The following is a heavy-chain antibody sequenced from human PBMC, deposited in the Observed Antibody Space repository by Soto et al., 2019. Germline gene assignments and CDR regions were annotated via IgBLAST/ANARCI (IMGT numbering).Heavy chain of an antibody. Sequence: GGSLRLSCVASGFTFTIYEMNWVRQAPGKVLEWISYIDTSGDTIRYADSVKGRFTISRDNAKNSLYLQMNSLRAEDTAVYYCASARYYDILTGYLLGPYFDYWGQGTMGTAPQ. CDR3: ASARYYDILTGYLLGPYFDY. CDR1: GFTFTIYE. V-gene: IGHV3-48*03. J-gene: IGHJ4*02. D-gene: IGHD3-9*01. CDR2: IDTSGDTI.